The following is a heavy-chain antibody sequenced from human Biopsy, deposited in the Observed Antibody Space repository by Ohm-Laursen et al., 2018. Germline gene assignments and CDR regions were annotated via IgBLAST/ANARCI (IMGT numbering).Heavy chain of an antibody. V-gene: IGHV4-34*01. CDR1: GESSSGYF. CDR3: ARGSGYFKLDV. J-gene: IGHJ6*02. D-gene: IGHD5-12*01. CDR2: INQSGST. Sequence: GTLSLTRAVNGESSSGYFWNWIRQPPGKGLEWIGEINQSGSTKYNPSLKRRATLSADSSNSQFSLRLTSVTAADTAIYYCARGSGYFKLDVWGQGTTVTVSS.